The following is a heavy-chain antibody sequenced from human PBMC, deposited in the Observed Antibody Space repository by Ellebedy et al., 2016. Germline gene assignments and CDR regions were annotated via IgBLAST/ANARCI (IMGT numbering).Heavy chain of an antibody. Sequence: ASVKVSCXASGYTFTGYYMHWVRQAPGQGLEWMGWINPNSGGTNYAQKFQGRVTMTRDTSISTAYMELSRLRSDDTAVYYCARDGGVPAAIYYYYYMDVWGKGTTVTVSS. J-gene: IGHJ6*03. D-gene: IGHD2-2*01. V-gene: IGHV1-2*02. CDR1: GYTFTGYY. CDR2: INPNSGGT. CDR3: ARDGGVPAAIYYYYYMDV.